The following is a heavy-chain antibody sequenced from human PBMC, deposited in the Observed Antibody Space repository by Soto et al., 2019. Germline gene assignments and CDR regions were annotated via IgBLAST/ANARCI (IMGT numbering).Heavy chain of an antibody. D-gene: IGHD6-13*01. CDR2: ISYDGSNK. CDR1: GFTFSSYA. Sequence: GGSLRLSGAASGFTFSSYAMHWVRQAPGKGLEWVAVISYDGSNKYYADSVKGRFTISRDNSKNTLYLQMNSLRAEDTAVYYCAKSGAAAGIWPTYYYGMDVWGQGTTVTVS. J-gene: IGHJ6*02. CDR3: AKSGAAAGIWPTYYYGMDV. V-gene: IGHV3-30-3*02.